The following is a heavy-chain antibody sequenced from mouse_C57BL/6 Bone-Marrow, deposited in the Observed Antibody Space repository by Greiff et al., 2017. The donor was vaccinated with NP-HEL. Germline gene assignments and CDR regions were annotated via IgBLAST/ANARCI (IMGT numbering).Heavy chain of an antibody. V-gene: IGHV5-9-1*02. J-gene: IGHJ1*03. Sequence: EVHLVESGEGLVKPGGSLKLSCAASGFTFSSYAMSWVRQTPEKRLEWVAYISSGGDYIYYADTVKGRFTISRDNARNTLYLQMSSLKSEDTAMYYCTRVKEGDWYFDVWGTGTTVTVSS. CDR3: TRVKEGDWYFDV. CDR2: ISSGGDYI. CDR1: GFTFSSYA.